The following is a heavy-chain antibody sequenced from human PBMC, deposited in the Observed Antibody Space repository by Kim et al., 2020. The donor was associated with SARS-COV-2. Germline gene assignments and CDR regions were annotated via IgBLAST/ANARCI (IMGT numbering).Heavy chain of an antibody. CDR1: GFIFSDSD. J-gene: IGHJ4*01. Sequence: GGSLRLSCAASGFIFSDSDIHWVRQASGKGLEWVGRIRSKPNNYATAYAASVQGRFTVSRDDSKNTENLQMNSLEIEETAVYYCTSYYGLRIFYWGQGALVTVSS. V-gene: IGHV3-73*01. CDR3: TSYYGLRIFY. D-gene: IGHD3-16*01. CDR2: IRSKPNNYAT.